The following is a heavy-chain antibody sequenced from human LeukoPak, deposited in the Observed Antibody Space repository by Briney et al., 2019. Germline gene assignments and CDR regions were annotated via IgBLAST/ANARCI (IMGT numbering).Heavy chain of an antibody. D-gene: IGHD1-14*01. CDR1: GGSITSIHYY. J-gene: IGHJ3*02. CDR3: ARDNRREAFDI. V-gene: IGHV4-39*07. CDR2: ISYGGST. Sequence: SETLSLTCTVSGGSITSIHYYWGWIRQPPGNGLEWIGSISYGGSTHYNPSRKSRVTMSVDTSKNQFSLKLSSVTAADTAVYYCARDNRREAFDIWGQGTMVTVSS.